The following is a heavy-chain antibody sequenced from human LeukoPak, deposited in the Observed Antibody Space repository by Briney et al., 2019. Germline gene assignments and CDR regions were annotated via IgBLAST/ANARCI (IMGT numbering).Heavy chain of an antibody. J-gene: IGHJ1*01. D-gene: IGHD4-23*01. CDR3: ARDPRGGYGGNSDLYFQH. Sequence: PGGSLRLSCAASGFTVSSNYMSWVRQAPGKGLEWVSVIYSGGSTYYADSVKGRFTISRDNSKNTLYLQMNSLRAEDTAVYYCARDPRGGYGGNSDLYFQHWGQGTLVTVSS. V-gene: IGHV3-66*01. CDR2: IYSGGST. CDR1: GFTVSSNY.